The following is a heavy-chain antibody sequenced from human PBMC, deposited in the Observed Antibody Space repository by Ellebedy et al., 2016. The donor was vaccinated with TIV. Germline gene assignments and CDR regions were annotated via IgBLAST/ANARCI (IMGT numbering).Heavy chain of an antibody. V-gene: IGHV3-30*18. D-gene: IGHD4-11*01. Sequence: GESLKISXAASGFTFSSYGMHWVRQAPGKGLEWVAVISYDGSNKYYADSVKGRFTISRDNSKNTLYLQMNSLRAEDMAVYYCAKVPHYGNSRTSFYGMDVWGQGTTVTVSS. CDR3: AKVPHYGNSRTSFYGMDV. CDR2: ISYDGSNK. J-gene: IGHJ6*02. CDR1: GFTFSSYG.